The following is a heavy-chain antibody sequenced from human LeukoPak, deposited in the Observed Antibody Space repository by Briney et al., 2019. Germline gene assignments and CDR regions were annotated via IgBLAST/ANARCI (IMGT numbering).Heavy chain of an antibody. CDR3: ARAGDYYDSSGYYFGY. CDR2: INPNSGGT. CDR1: GYTFTTYY. D-gene: IGHD3-22*01. V-gene: IGHV1-2*04. Sequence: ASVKVSCKASGYTFTTYYMHWVRQAPGQGLEWMGWINPNSGGTNYAQKFQGWVTMTRDTSISTAYMELSRLRSDDTAVYYCARAGDYYDSSGYYFGYWGQGTLVTVSS. J-gene: IGHJ4*02.